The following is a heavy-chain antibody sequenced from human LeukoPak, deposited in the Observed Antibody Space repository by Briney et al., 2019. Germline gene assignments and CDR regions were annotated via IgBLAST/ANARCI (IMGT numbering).Heavy chain of an antibody. J-gene: IGHJ4*02. Sequence: TGGSLRLSCAASGFTFSNHWMSWVRQAPGKGLEWVADIKKDGSKNNQVDSITISRDNATNSLYLQMNSLRDEDTDVYYCAKGGDSSSWSRFAAFDYWGQGTLVTVSS. CDR2: IKKDGSKN. D-gene: IGHD6-13*01. CDR1: GFTFSNHW. V-gene: IGHV3-7*03. CDR3: AKGGDSSSWSRFAAFDY.